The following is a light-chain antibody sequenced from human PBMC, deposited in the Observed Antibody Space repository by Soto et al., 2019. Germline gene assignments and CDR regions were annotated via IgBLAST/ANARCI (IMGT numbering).Light chain of an antibody. CDR1: SGSIASNY. CDR3: QSYDSSSHVV. J-gene: IGLJ2*01. V-gene: IGLV6-57*02. CDR2: EDN. Sequence: NFMLTQPHSVSVSPGKTVTISCTGSSGSIASNYVQWYQQRPGSAPTTVIYEDNQRPSGVPDRFSGSIDSSSNSASLTISGLKTEDEADYYCQSYDSSSHVVFGGGTKVTVL.